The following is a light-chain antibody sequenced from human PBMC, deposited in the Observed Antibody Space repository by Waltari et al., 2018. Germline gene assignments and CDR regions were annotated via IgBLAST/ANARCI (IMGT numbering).Light chain of an antibody. Sequence: DIVMTQSPASLAVSLGERATINCQSSQSVLYSSNNKNYLAWYQQKSGQPPKLLIYWASTRESGVPDRFSGSGSGTDFTLTISSLQAEDVAVYYCQQYFSTPPVTFGGGTKVEIK. CDR1: QSVLYSSNNKNY. CDR3: QQYFSTPPVT. CDR2: WAS. J-gene: IGKJ4*01. V-gene: IGKV4-1*01.